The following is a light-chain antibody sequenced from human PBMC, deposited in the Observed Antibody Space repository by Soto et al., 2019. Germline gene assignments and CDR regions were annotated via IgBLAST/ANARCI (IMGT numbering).Light chain of an antibody. V-gene: IGKV3-11*01. CDR3: QQRNNWPPEIT. CDR1: QNISIY. J-gene: IGKJ5*01. Sequence: EIVLTQSPATLSLSPGERATPSCRASQNISIYLAWYQQKPGQAPRLLIYDAYNRATGIPARFSGSGSGTDFPLTISSLEPEDFAVYYCQQRNNWPPEITFGQGTRLDI. CDR2: DAY.